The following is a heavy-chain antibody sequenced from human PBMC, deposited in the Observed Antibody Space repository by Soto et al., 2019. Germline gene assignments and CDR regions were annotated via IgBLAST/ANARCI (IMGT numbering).Heavy chain of an antibody. CDR1: GGSISSSSYY. Sequence: SETLSLTCTVSGGSISSSSYYWGWIRQPPGKGPEWIGSIYYSGSTYYNPSLKSRVTISVDTSKNQFSLELNSLTAADTAVYYCARHRSGSSNFDYWGQGTLVTVSS. J-gene: IGHJ4*02. V-gene: IGHV4-39*01. CDR3: ARHRSGSSNFDY. D-gene: IGHD3-10*01. CDR2: IYYSGST.